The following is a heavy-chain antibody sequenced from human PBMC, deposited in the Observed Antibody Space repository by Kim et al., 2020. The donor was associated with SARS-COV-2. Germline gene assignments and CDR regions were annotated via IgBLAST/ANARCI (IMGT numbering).Heavy chain of an antibody. CDR1: GGSISSGGYS. D-gene: IGHD3-10*01. CDR3: ARGKLNYGSGRYYFDY. Sequence: SETLSLTCAVSGGSISSGGYSWSWIRQPPGKGLEWIGYIYYSGSTYYNPSLKSRVTISVDRSKNQFSLKLSSVTAADTAVYYCARGKLNYGSGRYYFDY. CDR2: IYYSGST. V-gene: IGHV4-30-2*01. J-gene: IGHJ4*01.